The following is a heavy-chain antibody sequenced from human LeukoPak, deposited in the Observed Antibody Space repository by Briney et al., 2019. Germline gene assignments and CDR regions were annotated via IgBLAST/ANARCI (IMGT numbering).Heavy chain of an antibody. V-gene: IGHV4-34*01. J-gene: IGHJ4*02. D-gene: IGHD3-22*01. CDR2: INHSGST. Sequence: SETLSLTCAVYGGSFSGYYWSWIRQPPGKGLEWIGEINHSGSTNYNPSLKSRVTISVDTSKNQFSLKLSSVTAADTAVYYCARGADSSGYYSIFYFDYWGQGTLVTVSS. CDR3: ARGADSSGYYSIFYFDY. CDR1: GGSFSGYY.